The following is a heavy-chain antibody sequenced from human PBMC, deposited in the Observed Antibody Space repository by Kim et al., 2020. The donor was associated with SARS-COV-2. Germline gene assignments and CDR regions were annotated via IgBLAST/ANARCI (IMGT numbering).Heavy chain of an antibody. D-gene: IGHD3-10*01. Sequence: SETLSLTCSVSGGSVIRDGDFWAWLRQPPGKGLEWIGTIYYSGSTYYYNPSLKSRVTISVDSSKNQVSLNMTSATAADTAVYFCATPRRSRFWELYDWG. CDR2: IYYSGSTY. CDR3: ATPRRSRFWELYD. V-gene: IGHV4-39*01. CDR1: GGSVIRDGDF. J-gene: IGHJ6*02.